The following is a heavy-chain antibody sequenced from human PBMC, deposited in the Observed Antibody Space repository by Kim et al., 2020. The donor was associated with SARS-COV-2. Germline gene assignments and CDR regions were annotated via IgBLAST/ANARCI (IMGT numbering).Heavy chain of an antibody. CDR3: SKGPYDSTGYYIAS. V-gene: IGHV3-23*03. J-gene: IGHJ4*02. Sequence: ADSVTGRFPISRANSKNTLYLQMNSRRAEDTAVYYCSKGPYDSTGYYIASWGQGTLVTVSS. D-gene: IGHD3-22*01.